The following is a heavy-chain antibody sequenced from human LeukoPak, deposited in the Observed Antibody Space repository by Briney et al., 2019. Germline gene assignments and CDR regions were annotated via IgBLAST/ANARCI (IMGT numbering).Heavy chain of an antibody. D-gene: IGHD3-22*01. V-gene: IGHV4-34*01. J-gene: IGHJ4*02. CDR3: ARASYDSSGYYFDY. CDR2: INHSGST. Sequence: SETLSLTCAVYGGSFSGYYWSWIRQPPGKGLEWIGEINHSGSTNYNPSLKSRVTISVDTSKNQFSPKLSSVTAADTAVYYCARASYDSSGYYFDYWGQGTLVTVSS. CDR1: GGSFSGYY.